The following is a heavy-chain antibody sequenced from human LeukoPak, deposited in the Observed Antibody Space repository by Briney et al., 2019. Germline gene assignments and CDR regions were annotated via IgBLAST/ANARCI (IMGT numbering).Heavy chain of an antibody. CDR1: GGTFSSYA. V-gene: IGHV1-69*04. J-gene: IGHJ4*02. CDR2: IIPILGIA. CDR3: ARDIQDYYDSSGSDY. D-gene: IGHD3-22*01. Sequence: SVKVSCKASGGTFSSYAISWVRQAPGQGLEWMGRIIPILGIANYAQKFQGRVTTTADKSTSTAYMELSSLRSEDTAVYYCARDIQDYYDSSGSDYWGQGTLVTVSS.